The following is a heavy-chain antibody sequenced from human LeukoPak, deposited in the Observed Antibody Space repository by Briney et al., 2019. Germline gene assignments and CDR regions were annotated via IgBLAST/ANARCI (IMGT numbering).Heavy chain of an antibody. V-gene: IGHV1-3*01. J-gene: IGHJ4*02. D-gene: IGHD3-16*02. CDR3: ARCDYVWGNYRTRPILYFDN. Sequence: GASVKVSCKASGYTFTSYAMHWVRQAPGQRLEWMGWINAGNGNTKYSQKFQGRVTITRDTSASTAYMELRSLTSDDTAVYYCARCDYVWGNYRTRPILYFDNWGQGTLVTVSS. CDR2: INAGNGNT. CDR1: GYTFTSYA.